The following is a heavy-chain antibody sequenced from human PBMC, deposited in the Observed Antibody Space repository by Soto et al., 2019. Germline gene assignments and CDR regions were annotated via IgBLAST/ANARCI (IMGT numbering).Heavy chain of an antibody. V-gene: IGHV3-33*01. D-gene: IGHD2-8*02. CDR1: GFTFNDFG. CDR2: IWSDGSNK. Sequence: QVQLVESGGDVVQPGRSLRLSCAASGFTFNDFGMHWVRQAPGKGLEWVAGIWSDGSNKNYVDSVKGRFTISRDNAKNTLYLQMNSLRGEDTSVYYCARDDCTSVRCYLGVLWGQAALVAVSP. CDR3: ARDDCTSVRCYLGVL. J-gene: IGHJ4*02.